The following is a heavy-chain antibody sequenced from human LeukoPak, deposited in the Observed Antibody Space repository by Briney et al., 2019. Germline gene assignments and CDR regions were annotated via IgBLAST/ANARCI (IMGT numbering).Heavy chain of an antibody. D-gene: IGHD3-3*01. V-gene: IGHV1-69*02. J-gene: IGHJ4*02. CDR1: GGTFISYT. Sequence: ASVKVSCKASGGTFISYTISWVRQAPGQGLEWMGRIIPILGIANYAQKFQGRVTITADKSTSTAYMELSSLRSEDTAVYYCARATSITRCYFDYWGQGTLVTVSS. CDR2: IIPILGIA. CDR3: ARATSITRCYFDY.